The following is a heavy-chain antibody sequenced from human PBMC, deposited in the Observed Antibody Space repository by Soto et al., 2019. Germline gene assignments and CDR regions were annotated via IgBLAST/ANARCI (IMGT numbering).Heavy chain of an antibody. D-gene: IGHD3-3*01. Sequence: SQTLSLTCAISGARVSSNRAAWPSIRHSLSRGLEWLGRPYYRSNRYKDYAVSVKSRITINPDTSKKECSLQLNSVTPADTAGYYCARGDFGGYVSEALDISSQGTRVTGSS. CDR1: GARVSSNRAA. V-gene: IGHV6-1*01. J-gene: IGHJ3*02. CDR2: PYYRSNRYK. CDR3: ARGDFGGYVSEALDI.